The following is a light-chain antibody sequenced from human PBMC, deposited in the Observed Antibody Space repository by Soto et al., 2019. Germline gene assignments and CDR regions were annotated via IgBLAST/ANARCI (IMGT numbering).Light chain of an antibody. CDR3: SSYRSGNTYV. CDR2: EVI. V-gene: IGLV2-14*01. Sequence: QSVLTQPASVSGSPGQSITISCTGTSSDVGGYEYVSWYQQHPGKAPKLLIYEVIDRPSAVSSRFSGSKSGNTASLTISGLQAEDEADYYCSSYRSGNTYVFGTGTKLTVL. J-gene: IGLJ1*01. CDR1: SSDVGGYEY.